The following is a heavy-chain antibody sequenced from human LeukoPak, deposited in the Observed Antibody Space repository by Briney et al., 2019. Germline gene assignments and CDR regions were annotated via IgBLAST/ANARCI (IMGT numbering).Heavy chain of an antibody. CDR1: GGTFSSYA. CDR3: AREIVGATLGRYFDY. J-gene: IGHJ4*02. CDR2: IIPIFGTA. D-gene: IGHD1-26*01. Sequence: GSSEKVSCKASGGTFSSYAISWVRQAPGQGLEWMGGIIPIFGTANYAQKFQGRVTITTDESTSTAYMELSSLRSEDTAVYYCAREIVGATLGRYFDYWGQGTLVTVSS. V-gene: IGHV1-69*05.